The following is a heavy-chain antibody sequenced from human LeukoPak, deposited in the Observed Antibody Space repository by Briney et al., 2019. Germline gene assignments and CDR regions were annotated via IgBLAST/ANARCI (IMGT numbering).Heavy chain of an antibody. Sequence: SETLSLTCTVSGGSISSYYWSWIRQPAGEGLEWIGHIYTSGSTKYSPSLKSRVTMSVDTSKNQFSLKLSSVTAADTAVYYCARVAGYYDSSGYSPGAFDIWGQGTMVTVSS. V-gene: IGHV4-4*07. D-gene: IGHD3-22*01. CDR1: GGSISSYY. CDR3: ARVAGYYDSSGYSPGAFDI. CDR2: IYTSGST. J-gene: IGHJ3*02.